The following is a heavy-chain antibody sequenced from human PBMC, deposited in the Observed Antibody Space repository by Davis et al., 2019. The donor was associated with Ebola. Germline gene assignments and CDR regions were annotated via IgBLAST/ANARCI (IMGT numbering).Heavy chain of an antibody. CDR1: GFTFSNYA. V-gene: IGHV3-23*01. CDR2: FTGSGGST. Sequence: GGSLRLSCRAFGFTFSNYATNWVRQAPGKGLEWVSSFTGSGGSTYYADSVKGRFTISRDNSKNTLYLQMNSLRAEDTAVYYCAKDRVRFDYWGQGTLVTVSS. CDR3: AKDRVRFDY. D-gene: IGHD3-10*01. J-gene: IGHJ4*02.